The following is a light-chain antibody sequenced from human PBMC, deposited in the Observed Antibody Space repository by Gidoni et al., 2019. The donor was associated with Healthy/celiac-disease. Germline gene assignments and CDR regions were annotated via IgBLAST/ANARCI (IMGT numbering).Light chain of an antibody. Sequence: DIVVTPAPISLPVTPGEPASISCRSSQSLLHSNGYNYLDWYLQKPGQSPQLLIYLGSNRASVVPDRCSGSGSGTDFTLKSSRVEAEDVGVYYCMQALQTHFGQGTKLEIK. CDR1: QSLLHSNGYNY. CDR3: MQALQTH. CDR2: LGS. J-gene: IGKJ2*01. V-gene: IGKV2-28*01.